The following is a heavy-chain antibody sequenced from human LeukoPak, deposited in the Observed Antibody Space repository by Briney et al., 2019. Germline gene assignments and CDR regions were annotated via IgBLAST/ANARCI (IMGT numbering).Heavy chain of an antibody. CDR2: IYSDGRT. Sequence: GGSLRLSCAASGFTFTNAWMYWVRQAPGKGLEWVSVIYSDGRTYYADSVKGRFTISRDNSKNTLYLQMNSLRAEDTAVYYCARDSGRFDVFDIWGQGTMVTVSS. V-gene: IGHV3-53*01. CDR3: ARDSGRFDVFDI. J-gene: IGHJ3*02. D-gene: IGHD3-10*01. CDR1: GFTFTNAW.